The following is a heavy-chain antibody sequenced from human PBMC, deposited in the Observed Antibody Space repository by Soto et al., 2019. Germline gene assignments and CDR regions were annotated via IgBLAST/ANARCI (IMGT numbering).Heavy chain of an antibody. CDR2: ISAYNGNT. CDR3: ARDHSSRDYYDSSGYPYYFDY. J-gene: IGHJ4*02. D-gene: IGHD3-22*01. V-gene: IGHV1-18*01. CDR1: GYTFTSYG. Sequence: GASVKVSCKASGYTFTSYGISWVRQAPGQGLEWMGWISAYNGNTNYAQKLQGRVTMTTDTSTSTAYMELRSLRSDDTAVYYCARDHSSRDYYDSSGYPYYFDYWGQGTLVTVSS.